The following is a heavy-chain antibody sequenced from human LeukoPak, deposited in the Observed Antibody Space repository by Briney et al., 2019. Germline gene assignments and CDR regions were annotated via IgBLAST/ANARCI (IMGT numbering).Heavy chain of an antibody. CDR1: GYTLTELS. V-gene: IGHV1-24*01. J-gene: IGHJ6*02. CDR3: ATDRSWELRANYYGMDV. CDR2: FDPEDGET. Sequence: GASVKVSCKVSGYTLTELSMHWVRQAPGKGLEWMGGFDPEDGETIYAQKFQGRVTMTEDTSTDTAYMELSSLRSEDTAVYYCATDRSWELRANYYGMDVWGQETTVTVSS. D-gene: IGHD1-26*01.